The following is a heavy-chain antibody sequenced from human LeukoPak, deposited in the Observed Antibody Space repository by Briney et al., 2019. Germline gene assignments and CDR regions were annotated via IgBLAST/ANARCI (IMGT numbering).Heavy chain of an antibody. J-gene: IGHJ3*02. Sequence: KISCRGSGYRFNNYWIGWVRQAPGQGLEWMGGIIPIFGTANYAQKFQGRVTITADESTSTAYMELSSLRSEDTAVYYCARSTAMVTRSFDIWGQGTMVTVSS. D-gene: IGHD5-18*01. V-gene: IGHV1-69*01. CDR3: ARSTAMVTRSFDI. CDR1: GYRFNNYW. CDR2: IIPIFGTA.